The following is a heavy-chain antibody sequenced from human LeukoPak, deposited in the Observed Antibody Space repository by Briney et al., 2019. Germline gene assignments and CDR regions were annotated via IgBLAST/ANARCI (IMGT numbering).Heavy chain of an antibody. D-gene: IGHD3-10*01. CDR2: ISSSGSTI. CDR1: GFTFSSYA. V-gene: IGHV3-48*04. Sequence: PGGSLRLSCAASGFTFSSYAMSWVRQAPGKGLEWISYISSSGSTIYYADSVKGRFTISRDNAKNSLYLQMNSLRADDTAVYYCARAGVAYYYGSGGADGFDIWGQGTMVTVSS. CDR3: ARAGVAYYYGSGGADGFDI. J-gene: IGHJ3*02.